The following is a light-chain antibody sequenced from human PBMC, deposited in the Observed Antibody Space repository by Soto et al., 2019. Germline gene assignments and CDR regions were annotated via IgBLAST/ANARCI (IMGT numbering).Light chain of an antibody. Sequence: DIPMTQSPSTLSASEGDRVTITCRASQSIGNWLAWYQQKTGKAPKLLIYKASILQSGVPARFSGSGSGTECTLTISSLQPDDFATYYCQQYDSYPYTFGQGTKLEIK. J-gene: IGKJ2*01. V-gene: IGKV1-5*03. CDR1: QSIGNW. CDR3: QQYDSYPYT. CDR2: KAS.